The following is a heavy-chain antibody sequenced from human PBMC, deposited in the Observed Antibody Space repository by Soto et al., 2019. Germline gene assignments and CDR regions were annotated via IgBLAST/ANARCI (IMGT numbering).Heavy chain of an antibody. V-gene: IGHV3-30-3*01. J-gene: IGHJ5*02. CDR3: ARCRYDSLDPVWFDP. CDR2: ISYDGGNK. CDR1: GFIFSSYT. D-gene: IGHD3-3*01. Sequence: SLTISCAASGFIFSSYTMHWVRQAPGKGLEWVAVISYDGGNKYYADSVKGRFTISRDNSKNRLHLQMNSLRTEDTAVYYCARCRYDSLDPVWFDPWVQGPLVSVS.